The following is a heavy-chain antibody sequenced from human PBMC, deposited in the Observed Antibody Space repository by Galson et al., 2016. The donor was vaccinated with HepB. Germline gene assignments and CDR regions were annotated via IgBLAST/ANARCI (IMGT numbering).Heavy chain of an antibody. D-gene: IGHD6-19*01. CDR3: ARNGYISGWYIGWYFDL. J-gene: IGHJ2*01. CDR2: IYGGGAT. Sequence: SLRLSCAASGISVNKNYMSWVRQAPGKGLEWVSVIYGGGATFYADSVRGRFTISRDNSKNTLYLQMNSLRAEDSAVYYCARNGYISGWYIGWYFDLWGRGTLVTVSS. V-gene: IGHV3-53*01. CDR1: GISVNKNY.